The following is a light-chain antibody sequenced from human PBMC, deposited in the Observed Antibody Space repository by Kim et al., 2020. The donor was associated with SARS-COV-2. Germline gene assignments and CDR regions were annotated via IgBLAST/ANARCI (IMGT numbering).Light chain of an antibody. Sequence: QSALTQPRSVSGSPGQSVTMSCTGTSSDVGGYNYVSWYQQHPGKAPKLIIYDVSKWPSGVPDRFSGSKSGNTASLTISGLQADDEADYYCCSSAGTSWVFGGGTQLTVL. CDR2: DVS. CDR1: SSDVGGYNY. J-gene: IGLJ3*02. CDR3: CSSAGTSWV. V-gene: IGLV2-11*01.